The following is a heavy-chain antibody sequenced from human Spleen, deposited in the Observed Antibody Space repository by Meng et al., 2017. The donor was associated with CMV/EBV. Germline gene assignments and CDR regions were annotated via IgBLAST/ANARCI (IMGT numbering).Heavy chain of an antibody. CDR2: ISTGNGDT. J-gene: IGHJ4*02. CDR3: AREARGGDLLLDY. V-gene: IGHV1-18*01. Sequence: CKSSGYSFRSYCISWMRQAPGQGLECMGSISTGNGDTNSARQVQGRVTMTPDTSTSTAYMELRNLRSDDTAVYYCAREARGGDLLLDYWGQGTLVTVSS. D-gene: IGHD3-10*01. CDR1: GYSFRSYC.